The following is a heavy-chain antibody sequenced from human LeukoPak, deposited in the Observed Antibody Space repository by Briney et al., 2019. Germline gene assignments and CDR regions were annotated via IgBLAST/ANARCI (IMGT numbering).Heavy chain of an antibody. D-gene: IGHD1-1*01. Sequence: SETLSLTCTVSGGSISSYYWSWIRQPPGKGLEWIGYIYYTGSTNYNPSLKSRLTISVDTSNNQFSLKLISVTAADTAVYYCARVGDWNDLVYWGQGTLVTVSS. J-gene: IGHJ4*02. V-gene: IGHV4-59*01. CDR2: IYYTGST. CDR1: GGSISSYY. CDR3: ARVGDWNDLVY.